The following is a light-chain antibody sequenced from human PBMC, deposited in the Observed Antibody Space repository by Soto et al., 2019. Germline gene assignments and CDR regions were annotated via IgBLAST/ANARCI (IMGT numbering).Light chain of an antibody. CDR1: TXNIEENS. V-gene: IGLV1-44*01. CDR3: TAWDDSLNAWL. Sequence: QSVLTXPPXXXXXXGQRVTISCSGSTXNIEENSVTWYQRLPGTAPKVLIYDDYQRPSGVPDRFSGSKSGTSASLAISDLQSEDEGDYYCTAWDDSLNAWLFGGGTKLTVL. J-gene: IGLJ3*02. CDR2: DDY.